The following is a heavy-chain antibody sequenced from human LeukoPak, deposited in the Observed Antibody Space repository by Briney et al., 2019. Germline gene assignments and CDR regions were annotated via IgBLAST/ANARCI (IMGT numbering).Heavy chain of an antibody. CDR3: ARRGAYDAFDY. J-gene: IGHJ4*02. CDR1: GYTFTNYW. D-gene: IGHD5-12*01. V-gene: IGHV5-10-1*01. CDR2: IDPTDSYT. Sequence: RGASLRISCQGSGYTFTNYWISWVRQLPGKGLEWMGRIDPTDSYTNYSPSFQGHVSISADRSISTAYLQWSSLKASDTAIYYCARRGAYDAFDYWGQGTLVTVSS.